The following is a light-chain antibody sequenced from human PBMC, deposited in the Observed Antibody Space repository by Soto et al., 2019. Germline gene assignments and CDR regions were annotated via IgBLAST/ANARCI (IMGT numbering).Light chain of an antibody. CDR1: RSDVVGYNY. CDR2: DVS. CDR3: SSYTSSSTFYV. Sequence: SALNQPASLSWSPGQLITISCPGNRSDVVGYNYVSWFQQHPGKAPKLMIYDVSNRPSGVSNRFSGSKSGNTASLAISGLQAEDEADYYCSSYTSSSTFYVFGTGTKVTVL. J-gene: IGLJ1*01. V-gene: IGLV2-14*01.